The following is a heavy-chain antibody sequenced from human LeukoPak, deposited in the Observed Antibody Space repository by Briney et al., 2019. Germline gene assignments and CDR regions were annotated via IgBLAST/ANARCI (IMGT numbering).Heavy chain of an antibody. Sequence: SETLSLTCTVSGGSINSSSYYWAWIRQPPGKGLEWIGRVYYRGSTYYNPSLKSRVTLSVDTSKNHFSLRLSSVTAADTAVYYCARLTHSYYSDTSGYYPYYYMDVWGKGTLVTVSS. CDR3: ARLTHSYYSDTSGYYPYYYMDV. J-gene: IGHJ6*03. D-gene: IGHD3-22*01. CDR2: VYYRGST. V-gene: IGHV4-39*02. CDR1: GGSINSSSYY.